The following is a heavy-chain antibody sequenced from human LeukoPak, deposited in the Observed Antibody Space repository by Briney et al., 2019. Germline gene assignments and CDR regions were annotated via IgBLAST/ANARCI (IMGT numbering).Heavy chain of an antibody. J-gene: IGHJ3*02. CDR3: ARARLQSGLHDAFDI. Sequence: PSETLSLTCTVSGGSISSGGYYWSWIRQHPGKGLEWIGNIYYSGSTYYNPSLKSRVTISVDTSKNQFSLKLSSVTAADTAVYYCARARLQSGLHDAFDIWGQGTMVTVSS. CDR1: GGSISSGGYY. CDR2: IYYSGST. D-gene: IGHD5-12*01. V-gene: IGHV4-30-4*08.